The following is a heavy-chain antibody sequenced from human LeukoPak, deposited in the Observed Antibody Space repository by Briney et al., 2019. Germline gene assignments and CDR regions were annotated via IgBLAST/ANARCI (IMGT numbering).Heavy chain of an antibody. CDR3: ARDDSSGWYYFDY. D-gene: IGHD6-19*01. CDR2: ISSGGDIM. CDR1: GLRFSDYY. V-gene: IGHV3-11*04. J-gene: IGHJ4*02. Sequence: GGSLRLSCAASGLRFSDYYVSWIRQAPGKGLQWVSYISSGGDIMHYADSVKGRFTSSRDNAKNSGYLEMNSLRAEDTAVYYCARDDSSGWYYFDYWGQGTLVTVSS.